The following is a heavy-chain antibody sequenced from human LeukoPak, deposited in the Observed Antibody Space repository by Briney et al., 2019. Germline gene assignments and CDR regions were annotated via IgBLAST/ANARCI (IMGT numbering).Heavy chain of an antibody. CDR2: IYHSGST. J-gene: IGHJ3*02. D-gene: IGHD5-12*01. CDR3: ARSCRILDIVATIRARLGGNGFDI. Sequence: NPSETLSLTCTVSGYSISSGYYWGWIRQPPGKGLEWIGSIYHSGSTYYNPSLKSRVTIAVETSKNQFSLKLSSVTAADKAVYYCARSCRILDIVATIRARLGGNGFDIWGQGTMVTVSS. CDR1: GYSISSGYY. V-gene: IGHV4-38-2*02.